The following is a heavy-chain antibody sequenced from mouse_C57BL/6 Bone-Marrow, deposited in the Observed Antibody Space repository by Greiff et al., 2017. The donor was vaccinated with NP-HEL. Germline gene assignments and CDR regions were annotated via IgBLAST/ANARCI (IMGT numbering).Heavy chain of an antibody. J-gene: IGHJ2*01. CDR3: ARDPSLYYYGSSGPFDY. CDR1: GYSITSGYY. V-gene: IGHV3-6*01. Sequence: EVQLQESGPGLVKPSQSLSLTCSVTGYSITSGYYWNWIRQFPGNKLEWMGYISYDGSNNYNPSLKNRISITRDTSKNQFFLKLNSVTTEDTATYYCARDPSLYYYGSSGPFDYWGQGTTLTVSS. CDR2: ISYDGSN. D-gene: IGHD1-1*01.